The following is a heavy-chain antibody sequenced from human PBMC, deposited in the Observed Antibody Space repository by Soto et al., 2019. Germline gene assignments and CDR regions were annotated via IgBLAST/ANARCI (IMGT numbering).Heavy chain of an antibody. Sequence: PSETLSLTCTVSGGSVSSGSYYWSWIRQPPGKGLEWIGYIYYSGSTNYNPSLKSRVTISVDKSKNQFSLKLSSVTAADTAVYYCARWGLTTVTTHFDYWGQGTLVTVSS. CDR1: GGSVSSGSYY. D-gene: IGHD4-17*01. CDR2: IYYSGST. J-gene: IGHJ4*02. V-gene: IGHV4-61*01. CDR3: ARWGLTTVTTHFDY.